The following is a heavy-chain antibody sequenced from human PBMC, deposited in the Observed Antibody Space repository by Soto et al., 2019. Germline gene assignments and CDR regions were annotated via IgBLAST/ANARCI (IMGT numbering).Heavy chain of an antibody. CDR2: ISGRGGSP. Sequence: GGSLRLSCAASGFTVSSNYMSWVRQAPGKGPEWVSVISGRGGSPSYADSVQGRFSIYRDNPKNTLYLQMNSLRGEDTAIYYCAKARCSTTDCYVPDYWGQGTLVTVSS. CDR1: GFTVSSNY. CDR3: AKARCSTTDCYVPDY. V-gene: IGHV3-23*01. D-gene: IGHD2-2*01. J-gene: IGHJ4*02.